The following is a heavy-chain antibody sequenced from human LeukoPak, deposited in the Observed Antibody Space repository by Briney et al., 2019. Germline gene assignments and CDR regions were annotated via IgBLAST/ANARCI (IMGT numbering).Heavy chain of an antibody. Sequence: SETLSLTCAVYDGSFSGYHWSWIRQPPGKGLEWIGEINHSGSTNYNPSLKSRVTISVDTSKNQFSLKLSSVTAADTAVYYCARGVRRSSSFRGNWFDPWGQGTLVTVSS. D-gene: IGHD6-6*01. CDR1: DGSFSGYH. V-gene: IGHV4-34*01. CDR2: INHSGST. CDR3: ARGVRRSSSFRGNWFDP. J-gene: IGHJ5*02.